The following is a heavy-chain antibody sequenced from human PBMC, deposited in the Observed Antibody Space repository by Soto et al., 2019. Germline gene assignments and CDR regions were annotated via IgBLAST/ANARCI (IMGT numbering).Heavy chain of an antibody. CDR2: IYHTGDT. CDR3: ARDTNSLDL. CDR1: SYSISSGFF. J-gene: IGHJ5*02. V-gene: IGHV4-38-2*02. D-gene: IGHD2-8*01. Sequence: XETLSLTCVVSSYSISSGFFWAWIRQPPGKGLEWVGSIYHTGDTHYNPSLRSQVSMSVDTSKNQFSLRLTSLTAADTAVYFCARDTNSLDLWGRGNLVTVSS.